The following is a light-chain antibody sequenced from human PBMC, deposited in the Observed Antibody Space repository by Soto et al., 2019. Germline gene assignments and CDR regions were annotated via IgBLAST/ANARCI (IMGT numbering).Light chain of an antibody. CDR3: QQYGSSPPT. V-gene: IGKV3-20*01. J-gene: IGKJ1*01. Sequence: IVLTQSPATLSLSPGERATLSCRASQSVSSYLAWYQQKPGQGPRVLIYGASSRATGIPDRFSGSGSGTDFTLTINRLEPEDFAVYYCQQYGSSPPTFGQGTKVDIK. CDR1: QSVSSY. CDR2: GAS.